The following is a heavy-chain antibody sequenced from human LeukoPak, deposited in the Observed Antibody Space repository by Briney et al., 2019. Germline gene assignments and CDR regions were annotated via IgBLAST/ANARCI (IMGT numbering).Heavy chain of an antibody. CDR3: ARAVQLGHFDY. D-gene: IGHD6-6*01. J-gene: IGHJ4*02. CDR2: IYHSGST. CDR1: GGSISSGGYS. V-gene: IGHV4-30-2*01. Sequence: SQTLSLTCAVSGGSISSGGYSWSWIRQPPGKGLEWIGYIYHSGSTYYNPSLKSRVTISVDRSKNQFSLKLSSVTAADTAVYYCARAVQLGHFDYWGQGTLVTVSS.